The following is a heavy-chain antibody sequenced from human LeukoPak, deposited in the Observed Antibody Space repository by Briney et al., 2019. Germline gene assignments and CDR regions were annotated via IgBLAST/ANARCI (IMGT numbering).Heavy chain of an antibody. D-gene: IGHD1-26*01. CDR1: GFTFSSYS. V-gene: IGHV3-23*01. CDR3: AKEESFGGSSQPFDY. J-gene: IGHJ4*02. Sequence: PGGSLRLSCAASGFTFSSYSMNWVRQAPGKGLEWVSAISGSGGSTYYADSVKGRFTISRDNSKNTLYLQMNSLRAEDTAVYYCAKEESFGGSSQPFDYWGQGTLVTVSS. CDR2: ISGSGGST.